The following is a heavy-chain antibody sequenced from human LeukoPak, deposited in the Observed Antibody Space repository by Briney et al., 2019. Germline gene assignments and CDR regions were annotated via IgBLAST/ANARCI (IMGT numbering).Heavy chain of an antibody. J-gene: IGHJ4*02. D-gene: IGHD5-12*01. CDR1: GFTFSYYI. CDR2: INSISGEI. V-gene: IGHV3-48*02. CDR3: ARDHGYAFDY. Sequence: GGSLRLSCVASGFTFSYYIMNWVRQAPGKRLEWVSYINSISGEIWYADSVKGRFTISRDDAKNSLYLQMNSLRDEDTAVYYCARDHGYAFDYWGQGTLVTVSS.